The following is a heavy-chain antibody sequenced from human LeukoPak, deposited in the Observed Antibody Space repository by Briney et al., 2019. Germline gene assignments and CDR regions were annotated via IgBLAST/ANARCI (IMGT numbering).Heavy chain of an antibody. CDR1: GGSISSSSYY. CDR3: ARGYSSSSPAFDI. CDR2: IYYSGST. Sequence: SETLSLTCTVSGGSISSSSYYWGWIRQPPGKGLEWIGSIYYSGSTYYNPSLKSRVTISVDTSKNQFSLKLSSVTAADTAVYYCARGYSSSSPAFDIWGQGTMVTVSS. D-gene: IGHD6-6*01. J-gene: IGHJ3*02. V-gene: IGHV4-39*07.